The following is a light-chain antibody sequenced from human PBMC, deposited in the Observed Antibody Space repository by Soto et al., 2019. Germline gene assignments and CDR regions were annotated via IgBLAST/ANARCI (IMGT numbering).Light chain of an antibody. CDR1: QGISSY. CDR2: GAS. CDR3: QQFKSYPLT. V-gene: IGKV1-9*01. Sequence: DIQLTQSPSFLSASVGDRVTITCRASQGISSYLARSQQKPGKAPKLLIYGASTLQSGVPSRFSGSGSGTEFTLTISSLQPEDFATYYCQQFKSYPLTFGGGTKVEIK. J-gene: IGKJ4*01.